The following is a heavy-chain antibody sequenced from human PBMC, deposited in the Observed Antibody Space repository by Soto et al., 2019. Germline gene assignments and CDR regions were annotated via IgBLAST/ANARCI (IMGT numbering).Heavy chain of an antibody. CDR3: ARVAGSTP. CDR1: GGSFSGYY. D-gene: IGHD2-2*01. Sequence: QVQLQQWGAGLLKPSETLSLTCAVYGGSFSGYYWSWIRQPPGKGLEWIGEINHSGSTNYNPTLKSRVTISVDTSKNQFSLKLSSVTAADTAVYYCARVAGSTPWGQGTLVTVSS. CDR2: INHSGST. V-gene: IGHV4-34*01. J-gene: IGHJ5*02.